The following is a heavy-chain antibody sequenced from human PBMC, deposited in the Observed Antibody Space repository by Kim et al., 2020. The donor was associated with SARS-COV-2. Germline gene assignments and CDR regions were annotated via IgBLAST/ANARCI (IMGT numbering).Heavy chain of an antibody. D-gene: IGHD1-26*01. CDR2: IYSGGST. V-gene: IGHV3-66*02. CDR3: ARVRAEEGGYYYYYGMDV. Sequence: GGSLRLSCAASGFTVSSNYMSWVRQAPGKGLEWVSVIYSGGSTYYADSVKGRFTISRDNSKNTLYLQMNSLRAEDTAVYYCARVRAEEGGYYYYYGMDVWGQGTTVTVSS. J-gene: IGHJ6*02. CDR1: GFTVSSNY.